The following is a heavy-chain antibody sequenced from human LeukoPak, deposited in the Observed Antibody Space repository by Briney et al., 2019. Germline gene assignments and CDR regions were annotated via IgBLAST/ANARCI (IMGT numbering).Heavy chain of an antibody. J-gene: IGHJ6*03. Sequence: SETLSLTCAVYGGSFSGYYWSWVRQPPGKVLEWIGYVFYTGHTIYNPSLKSRVTISVDTSKNQFSLKLSSVTSADTAVYYCARETTLSGGIAVAGPQPYIYYMDVWGKGTTVTVSS. CDR1: GGSFSGYY. D-gene: IGHD6-19*01. CDR2: VFYTGHT. V-gene: IGHV4-59*01. CDR3: ARETTLSGGIAVAGPQPYIYYMDV.